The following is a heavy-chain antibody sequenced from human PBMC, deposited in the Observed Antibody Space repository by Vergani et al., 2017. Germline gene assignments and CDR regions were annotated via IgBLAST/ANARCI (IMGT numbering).Heavy chain of an antibody. V-gene: IGHV3-21*01. Sequence: EVQLVESGGGLVKPGGSLRLACVASGFTFSSYSMSWVRQAPGKGLEWVSSISGVTTYIYYADSVKGRFTISRDNAKNSLYLQMNSLRAEDTAVYYCARAPPYDHSGYNSWGQGSLVTVSS. CDR2: ISGVTTYI. J-gene: IGHJ4*02. D-gene: IGHD5-12*01. CDR3: ARAPPYDHSGYNS. CDR1: GFTFSSYS.